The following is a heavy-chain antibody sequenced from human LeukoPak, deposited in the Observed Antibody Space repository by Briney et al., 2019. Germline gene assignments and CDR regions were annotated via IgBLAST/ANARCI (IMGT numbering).Heavy chain of an antibody. D-gene: IGHD1-26*01. CDR2: ISSTSNTI. V-gene: IGHV3-11*04. CDR1: GFTFSDYY. Sequence: PGGSLRLSCATSGFTFSDYYMNWIRQAPGKRLEWISYISSTSNTIHYAGSVRGRFTVSRDNTKNSLYLQMNSLRADDTAVYYCARGRRIVGTVPPDYWGQGTLVTVSS. CDR3: ARGRRIVGTVPPDY. J-gene: IGHJ4*02.